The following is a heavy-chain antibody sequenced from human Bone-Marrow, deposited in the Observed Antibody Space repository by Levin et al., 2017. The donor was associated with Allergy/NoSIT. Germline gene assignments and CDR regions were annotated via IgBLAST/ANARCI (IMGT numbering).Heavy chain of an antibody. Sequence: QAGGSLRLSCAASGFTVSSNYMSWVRQAPGKGLEWVSVIYSGGSTYYADSVKGRFTISRDNSKNTLYLQMNSLRAEDTAVYYCAITQRGDVLRYFDGLPSFDYWGQGTLVTVSS. CDR3: AITQRGDVLRYFDGLPSFDY. D-gene: IGHD3-9*01. V-gene: IGHV3-53*01. CDR1: GFTVSSNY. J-gene: IGHJ4*02. CDR2: IYSGGST.